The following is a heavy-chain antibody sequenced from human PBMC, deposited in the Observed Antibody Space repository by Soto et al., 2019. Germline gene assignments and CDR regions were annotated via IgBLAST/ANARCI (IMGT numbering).Heavy chain of an antibody. CDR2: IYYSGST. J-gene: IGHJ4*02. D-gene: IGHD3-9*01. V-gene: IGHV4-30-4*01. Sequence: SETLSLTCTISGFSISSGDYYWSWIRQPPGKGLEWIGCIYYSGSTYYNTSLKSRVTISVDTSKNQFSLKLSSVTAADTAVYYCALTGYYDVDYWGQGTLVTVSS. CDR1: GFSISSGDYY. CDR3: ALTGYYDVDY.